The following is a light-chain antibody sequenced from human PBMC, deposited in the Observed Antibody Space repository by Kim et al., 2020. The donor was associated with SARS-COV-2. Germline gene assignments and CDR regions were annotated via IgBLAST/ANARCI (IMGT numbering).Light chain of an antibody. CDR1: QSVSSSY. CDR3: QQYGSSPYT. V-gene: IGKV3-20*01. CDR2: GAS. J-gene: IGKJ2*01. Sequence: FSPGERATLSCRASQSVSSSYLAWYQQKPGQAPRLLIYGASSRATGIPDRFSGSGSGTDFTLTISRLEPEDFAVYYCQQYGSSPYTFGQGTKLDI.